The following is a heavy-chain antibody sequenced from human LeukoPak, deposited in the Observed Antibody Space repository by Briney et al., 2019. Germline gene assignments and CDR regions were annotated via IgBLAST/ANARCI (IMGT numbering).Heavy chain of an antibody. CDR2: IHSDGSVT. V-gene: IGHV3-74*01. CDR1: GFTFNQYW. J-gene: IGHJ5*02. Sequence: GGSLRLSCAASGFTFNQYWMHWVRQAPGKGLVWVSRIHSDGSVTSYADSVKGRFTISRDNAKNTVYLQMNNLRGDDTAVYYCARSDWFDPWGQGTLVTVSS. CDR3: ARSDWFDP.